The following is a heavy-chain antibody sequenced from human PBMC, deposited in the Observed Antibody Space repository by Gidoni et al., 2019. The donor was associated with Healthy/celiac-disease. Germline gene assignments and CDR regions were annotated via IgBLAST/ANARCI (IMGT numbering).Heavy chain of an antibody. D-gene: IGHD2-8*01. V-gene: IGHV3-33*01. CDR3: VRDALMAVDHAFDI. CDR2: IWYDGSNK. J-gene: IGHJ3*02. CDR1: GFTFRSYG. Sequence: QVHLVASGGGVVQPGRSLRLSCAASGFTFRSYGMHWVRQAPGKGLEWVAVIWYDGSNKYYADSVKGRFTISRDNSKNTLYLQMNSLRAEDTAVYYCVRDALMAVDHAFDIWGQGTMVTVSS.